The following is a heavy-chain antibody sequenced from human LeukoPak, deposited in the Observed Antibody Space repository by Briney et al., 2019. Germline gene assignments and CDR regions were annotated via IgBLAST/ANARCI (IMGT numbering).Heavy chain of an antibody. Sequence: GGSLRLSCAVSGITLSNYGMTWVRQAPGKGLEWVAGISSGDRTFHAESVKGRFTISRDNSKNTLYLQMNSLRAEDTAVYYCAKTMKIYFDYWGQGTLVTVSS. J-gene: IGHJ4*02. CDR2: ISSGDRT. CDR3: AKTMKIYFDY. V-gene: IGHV3-23*01. D-gene: IGHD3-22*01. CDR1: GITLSNYG.